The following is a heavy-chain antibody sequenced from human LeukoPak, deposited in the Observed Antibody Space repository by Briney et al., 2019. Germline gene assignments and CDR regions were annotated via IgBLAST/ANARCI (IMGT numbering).Heavy chain of an antibody. CDR1: GLTFSSYW. D-gene: IGHD2-15*01. V-gene: IGHV3-33*08. J-gene: IGHJ5*02. CDR3: AREGARFCSGGSCSRGFDP. CDR2: IWYDGSNK. Sequence: PGGSLRLSCAASGLTFSSYWMSWVRQAPGKGLEWVAVIWYDGSNKNYADSVKGRFTISRDNSKNTLYLQMNSLRAEDTAVYYCAREGARFCSGGSCSRGFDPWGQGTLVTVSS.